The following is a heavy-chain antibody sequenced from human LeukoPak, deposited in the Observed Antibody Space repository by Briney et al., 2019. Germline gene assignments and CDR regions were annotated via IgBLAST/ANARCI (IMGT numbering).Heavy chain of an antibody. CDR1: GGTFSSYA. D-gene: IGHD2-2*01. V-gene: IGHV1-69*05. CDR3: ARGAGLGYCSSTGCPNWFDP. CDR2: IIPIFGTA. J-gene: IGHJ5*02. Sequence: SVKVSCKASGGTFSSYAISWVRQAPGQGLEWMGGIIPIFGTANYAQKFQGRVTITTDESTSTAYMELSSLRSEDTAVYYCARGAGLGYCSSTGCPNWFDPWGQGTLVTVSS.